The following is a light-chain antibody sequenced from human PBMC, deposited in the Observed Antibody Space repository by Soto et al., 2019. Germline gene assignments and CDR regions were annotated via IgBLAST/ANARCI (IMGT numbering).Light chain of an antibody. CDR2: DAS. CDR1: QSICRW. J-gene: IGKJ1*01. Sequence: IQMTQSPSTLSASVGDRVTITCRACQSICRWLAWYQQKPGKAPKLLIYDASTFESGVPSRFSGSGSGTEFTLAISCLQPDDFATYYCLQYEFYRTFGQGTRVEIK. V-gene: IGKV1-5*01. CDR3: LQYEFYRT.